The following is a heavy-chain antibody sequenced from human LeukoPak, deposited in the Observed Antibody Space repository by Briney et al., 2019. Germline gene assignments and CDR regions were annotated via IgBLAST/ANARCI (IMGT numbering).Heavy chain of an antibody. CDR2: ITGISDI. J-gene: IGHJ4*02. CDR1: GFTFNNYA. CDR3: ASHVRNDY. V-gene: IGHV3-69-1*01. D-gene: IGHD3-10*02. Sequence: PGRSLRLSCAASGFTFNNYAMSWVRQAPGKGLEWVSCITGISDIYYADSVKGRFTISRDNAKNSLYLQMNSLRAEDTAVYYCASHVRNDYWGQGTLVTVSS.